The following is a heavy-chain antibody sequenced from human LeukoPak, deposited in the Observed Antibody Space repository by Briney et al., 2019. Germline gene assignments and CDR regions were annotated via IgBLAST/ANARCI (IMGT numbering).Heavy chain of an antibody. CDR1: GGSISSSSYY. V-gene: IGHV4-39*01. CDR3: ARGLPDIVVVPAAISSDY. Sequence: SETLPLTCTVSGGSISSSSYYWGWIRQPPGKGLEWIGSIYYSGSTYYNPSLKSRVTISVDTSKNQFSLKLSSVTAADTAVYYCARGLPDIVVVPAAISSDYWGQGTLVTVSS. J-gene: IGHJ4*02. D-gene: IGHD2-2*01. CDR2: IYYSGST.